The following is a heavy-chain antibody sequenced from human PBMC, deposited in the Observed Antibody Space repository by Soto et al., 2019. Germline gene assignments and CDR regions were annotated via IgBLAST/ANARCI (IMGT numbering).Heavy chain of an antibody. CDR2: IIPIFGTA. D-gene: IGHD6-13*01. J-gene: IGHJ6*02. CDR1: GGTFSSYA. CDR3: ARTAQNFWYPSIYYYYGMDV. V-gene: IGHV1-69*06. Sequence: QVQLVQSGAEVKQPGSSVKVSCKASGGTFSSYAIIWVRQAPGQGLEWMGGIIPIFGTANYAQKFQGRVTFTADKSTSTAYMELCSLRYYDTSVYYCARTAQNFWYPSIYYYYGMDVWGQGTTVTDAS.